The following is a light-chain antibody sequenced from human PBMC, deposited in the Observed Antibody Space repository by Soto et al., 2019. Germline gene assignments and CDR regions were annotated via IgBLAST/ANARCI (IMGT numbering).Light chain of an antibody. J-gene: IGKJ2*01. CDR1: QSISSY. V-gene: IGKV3-11*01. CDR2: DAS. CDR3: QLRSNWLFT. Sequence: EIVLTQSPATLSLSPGERATLSCRASQSISSYLAWYQQRPGQAPRLLIYDASNRATGIPSRFSGSGSGTDFTLTISSLEPDDFAVYYCQLRSNWLFTFGQGTQLEIK.